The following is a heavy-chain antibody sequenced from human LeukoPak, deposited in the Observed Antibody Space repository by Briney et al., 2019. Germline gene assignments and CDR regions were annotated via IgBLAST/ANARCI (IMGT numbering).Heavy chain of an antibody. CDR3: ARGRDGYDSTWTYYYYMDV. D-gene: IGHD2-21*02. CDR1: GGSMSDFY. Sequence: PSETLSLTCTVSGGSMSDFYWSWIRQPPGKGLEWIGYMYHSGSPNYSPSLKSRVTISVDASKKQFSLELTSETAADTAVYCCARGRDGYDSTWTYYYYMDVWGKGTTVTVSS. V-gene: IGHV4-59*01. J-gene: IGHJ6*03. CDR2: MYHSGSP.